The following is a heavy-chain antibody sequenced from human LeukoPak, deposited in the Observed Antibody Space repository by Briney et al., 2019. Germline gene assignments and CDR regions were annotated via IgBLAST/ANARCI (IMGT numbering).Heavy chain of an antibody. CDR1: GGSFSGYF. CDR3: ARRMGRRFGERYYYYHYMDV. V-gene: IGHV4-34*01. J-gene: IGHJ6*03. D-gene: IGHD3-10*01. Sequence: SETLSLTCAVFGGSFSGYFWNWIRQPPGEGLEWIGEINHIGSINYNSSLKSRVTISVDTSKNQFSLKVSSVTAADTAVYYCARRMGRRFGERYYYYHYMDVWGKGTTVTITS. CDR2: INHIGSI.